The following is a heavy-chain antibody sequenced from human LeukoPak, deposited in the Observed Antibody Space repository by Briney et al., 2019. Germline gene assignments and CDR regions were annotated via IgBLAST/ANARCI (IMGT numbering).Heavy chain of an antibody. D-gene: IGHD3-22*01. J-gene: IGHJ4*02. Sequence: ASVKVSXKASGYTFTGYYMHWVRQAPGQGLEWMRWINPNSGGTNYAQKFQGRVTMTRDTSISTAYMELSRLRSDDTAVYYCARDDSSGYSDYWGQGTLVTVSS. CDR1: GYTFTGYY. V-gene: IGHV1-2*02. CDR2: INPNSGGT. CDR3: ARDDSSGYSDY.